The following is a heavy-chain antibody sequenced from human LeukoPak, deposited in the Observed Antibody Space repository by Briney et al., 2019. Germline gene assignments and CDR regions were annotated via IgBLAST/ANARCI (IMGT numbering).Heavy chain of an antibody. CDR3: ARKAESGYWTIDAFDI. V-gene: IGHV1-2*02. D-gene: IGHD3-22*01. Sequence: ASVKVSCEPSGYIFTDYYIHWVRQAPGQGLEWMGWINCNTGDTNYGQNFQGRVTVTRDTSINTAYMELSSLRSDDTAVYYCARKAESGYWTIDAFDIWGQGTMVTVSS. CDR2: INCNTGDT. CDR1: GYIFTDYY. J-gene: IGHJ3*02.